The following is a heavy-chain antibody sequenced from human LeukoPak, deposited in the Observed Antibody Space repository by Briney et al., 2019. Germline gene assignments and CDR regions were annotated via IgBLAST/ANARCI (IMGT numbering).Heavy chain of an antibody. CDR2: IRYDGSNK. V-gene: IGHV3-30*02. J-gene: IGHJ5*02. CDR3: AKDHEHYYYGSGSYLGDP. CDR1: GFTFSSYG. Sequence: GGSLRLSCAASGFTFSSYGMHWVRQAPGKGLEWVAFIRYDGSNKHYADSVKGRFTISRDNSKNTLYLQMNSLRAEDTAVYYCAKDHEHYYYGSGSYLGDPWGQGTLVTVSS. D-gene: IGHD3-10*01.